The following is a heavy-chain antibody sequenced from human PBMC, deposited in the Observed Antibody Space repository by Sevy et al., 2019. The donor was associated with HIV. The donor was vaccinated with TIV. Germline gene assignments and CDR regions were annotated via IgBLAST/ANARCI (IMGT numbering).Heavy chain of an antibody. D-gene: IGHD3-22*01. CDR2: IYNSGSS. Sequence: SETLSLTCTVSGGSTNTYFWTWIRQPPGKGLEWIGYIYNSGSSNYNPSFKSRVTISVDTSKNQVSLKLSSVTAADTAVYYCARDYYDSSGPGSWFDPWGQRTLVTVSS. V-gene: IGHV4-59*01. J-gene: IGHJ5*02. CDR3: ARDYYDSSGPGSWFDP. CDR1: GGSTNTYF.